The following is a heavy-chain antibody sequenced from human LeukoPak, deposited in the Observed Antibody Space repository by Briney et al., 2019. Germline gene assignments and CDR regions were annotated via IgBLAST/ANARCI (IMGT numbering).Heavy chain of an antibody. CDR1: GGSIGSYY. J-gene: IGHJ3*02. V-gene: IGHV4-59*01. CDR2: IYYSGST. CDR3: ARHVLLWFGESEHAFDI. D-gene: IGHD3-10*01. Sequence: SETLSLTCTVSGGSIGSYYWSWIRQPPGKGLEWIGYIYYSGSTNYNPSLKSRVTISVDTSKNQFSLKLSSVTAADTAVYYCARHVLLWFGESEHAFDIWGQGTMVTVSS.